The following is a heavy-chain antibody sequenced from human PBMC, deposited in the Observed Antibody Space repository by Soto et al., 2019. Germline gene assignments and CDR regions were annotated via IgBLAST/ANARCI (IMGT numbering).Heavy chain of an antibody. CDR3: ARAGVDRPYYGMDV. V-gene: IGHV4-59*01. CDR2: IYYSGST. D-gene: IGHD2-15*01. CDR1: GGSISSYY. J-gene: IGHJ6*02. Sequence: QVQLQESGPGLVKPSETLSLTCTVSGGSISSYYWSWIRQPPGKGLEWIGYIYYSGSTNYNPSLKSRVPLSVGTSKNPFSLKLSSVTAADTAVDYCARAGVDRPYYGMDVWGQGTTVTVSS.